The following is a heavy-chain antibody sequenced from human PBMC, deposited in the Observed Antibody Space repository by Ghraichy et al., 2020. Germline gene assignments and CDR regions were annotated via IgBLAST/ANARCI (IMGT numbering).Heavy chain of an antibody. CDR2: ISSSSSYI. CDR1: GFTFSSYS. J-gene: IGHJ6*02. Sequence: GGSLRLSCAASGFTFSSYSMNWVRQAPGKGLEWVSSISSSSSYIYYADSVKGRFTISRDNAKNSLYLQMNSLRAEDTAVYYCARDQVRSYGMDVWGQGTTVTVSS. D-gene: IGHD3-10*01. CDR3: ARDQVRSYGMDV. V-gene: IGHV3-21*01.